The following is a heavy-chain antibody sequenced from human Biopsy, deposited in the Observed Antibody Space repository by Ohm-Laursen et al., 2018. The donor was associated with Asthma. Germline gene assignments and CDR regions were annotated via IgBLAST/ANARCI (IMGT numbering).Heavy chain of an antibody. CDR1: GYTFTSYY. CDR3: ARDLHPTNHLGELSEGFDY. V-gene: IGHV1-46*01. D-gene: IGHD3-16*02. Sequence: GASVKVSCKASGYTFTSYYMHWVRQAPGQGLEWMGIINPSGGSTSYAQKFQGRVTMTRDTSTSTVYMELNSLRAEDTAVYYCARDLHPTNHLGELSEGFDYWGQGTLVTVSS. J-gene: IGHJ4*02. CDR2: INPSGGST.